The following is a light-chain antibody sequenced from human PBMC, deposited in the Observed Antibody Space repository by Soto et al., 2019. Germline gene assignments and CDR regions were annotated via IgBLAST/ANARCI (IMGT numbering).Light chain of an antibody. CDR3: SSYTISRTYV. Sequence: QSALTQPASVSGSPGQSITISCTGTSSDVGAYNFVSWHQQHPGKAPKLIIYNVYDRPSGISYRFSGSKSGNTASLTIYGLQGEDEADYYCSSYTISRTYVFGTGTKLTVL. V-gene: IGLV2-14*03. CDR1: SSDVGAYNF. J-gene: IGLJ1*01. CDR2: NVY.